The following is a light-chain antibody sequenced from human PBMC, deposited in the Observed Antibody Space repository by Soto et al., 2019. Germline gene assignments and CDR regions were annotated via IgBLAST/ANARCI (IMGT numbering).Light chain of an antibody. Sequence: DIVMTQSPDSLAVSLGERATINCKSSQRVLYSSNNKNYLAWHQQKPGQPPKVLIYWASTRESGVPDRFSGSGSGTDFTLTISSLQAEDVAVYYCQQYYSPPYTFGQGTKLEIK. CDR1: QRVLYSSNNKNY. CDR3: QQYYSPPYT. J-gene: IGKJ2*01. V-gene: IGKV4-1*01. CDR2: WAS.